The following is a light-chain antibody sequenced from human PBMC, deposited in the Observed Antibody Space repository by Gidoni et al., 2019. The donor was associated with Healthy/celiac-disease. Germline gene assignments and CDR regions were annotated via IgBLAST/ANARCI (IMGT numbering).Light chain of an antibody. CDR3: QQYDNLPPLGFT. CDR2: DAS. J-gene: IGKJ3*01. CDR1: QDISNY. Sequence: DIQMTQSPYSLSASVGDRVTITCQASQDISNYLNWYQQKPGKAPKLLIYDASNLESGVPSRFSGSGSWTDFTFTISSLQPEDIATYYCQQYDNLPPLGFTFGPXTKVDIK. V-gene: IGKV1-33*01.